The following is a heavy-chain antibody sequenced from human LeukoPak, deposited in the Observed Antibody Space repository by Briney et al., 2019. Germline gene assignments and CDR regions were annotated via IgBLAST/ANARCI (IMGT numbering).Heavy chain of an antibody. CDR2: INWNGGST. D-gene: IGHD2-8*02. V-gene: IGHV3-20*04. J-gene: IGHJ6*03. CDR1: GFTFSDYG. Sequence: GGSLRLSCAASGFTFSDYGMSWVRQAPGKGLEWVSGINWNGGSTGYADSVKGRFTISRDNAKNSLYLQMNSLRAEDTALYYCARRPGPVPGTYMDVWGKGTTVTVSS. CDR3: ARRPGPVPGTYMDV.